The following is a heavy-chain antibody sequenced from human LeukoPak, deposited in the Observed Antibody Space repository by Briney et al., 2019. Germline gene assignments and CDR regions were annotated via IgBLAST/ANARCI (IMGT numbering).Heavy chain of an antibody. V-gene: IGHV1-46*01. CDR2: INPSGGST. D-gene: IGHD6-13*01. CDR1: GYTFTSYY. J-gene: IGHJ4*02. CDR3: ARDNSSSWVTAIRPQYYFDY. Sequence: ASVKVSCKASGYTFTSYYMHWVRQAPGQGLEWMGIINPSGGSTSYAQKFQGRVTMTRDTSTSTVYMELSSLRSEDTAVYYCARDNSSSWVTAIRPQYYFDYWGQGTLVTVSS.